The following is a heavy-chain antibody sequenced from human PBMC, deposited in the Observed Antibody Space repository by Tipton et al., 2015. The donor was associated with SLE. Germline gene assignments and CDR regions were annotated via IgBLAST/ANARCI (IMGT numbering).Heavy chain of an antibody. Sequence: GSLRLSCAASGFTFSSYAMSWVRQAPGKGLEWVSGITGSGGSTYYADSVKGRFTISRDNSKNTLYLQMNSLRAEDTAVYYCAKDPDWIPRRYFDYWGQGTLVTVSS. D-gene: IGHD3/OR15-3a*01. CDR2: ITGSGGST. CDR3: AKDPDWIPRRYFDY. V-gene: IGHV3-23*01. J-gene: IGHJ4*02. CDR1: GFTFSSYA.